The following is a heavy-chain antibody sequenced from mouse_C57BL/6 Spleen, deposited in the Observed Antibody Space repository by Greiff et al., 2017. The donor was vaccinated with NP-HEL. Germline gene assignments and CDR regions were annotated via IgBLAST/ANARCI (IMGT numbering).Heavy chain of an antibody. CDR1: GYTFTDYN. D-gene: IGHD1-1*01. CDR2: INPKNGVT. CDR3: ANHYYGSSYWYFDV. Sequence: VQLKESGPELVKPGASVKMSCKASGYTFTDYNMHWVKQSHGKSLGGIGYINPKNGVTSYNQKFKGKATLTVNKSSSTAYMELRSLTSEDSAVYYCANHYYGSSYWYFDVWGTGTTVTVSS. J-gene: IGHJ1*03. V-gene: IGHV1-22*01.